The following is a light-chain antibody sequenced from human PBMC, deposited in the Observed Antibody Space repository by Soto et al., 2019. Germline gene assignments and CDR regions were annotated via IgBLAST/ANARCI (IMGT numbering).Light chain of an antibody. CDR2: DAS. CDR3: QQYGNSPNT. Sequence: IVLTQSPATLSWSPRERATLACRASQNVRNYLAWYQHKPGQAHRLLIYDASNRATGIPARFSGSGSGTDFTLTISRLEPDDFAVYYCQQYGNSPNTFGQGTRLEIK. CDR1: QNVRNY. V-gene: IGKV3-11*01. J-gene: IGKJ5*01.